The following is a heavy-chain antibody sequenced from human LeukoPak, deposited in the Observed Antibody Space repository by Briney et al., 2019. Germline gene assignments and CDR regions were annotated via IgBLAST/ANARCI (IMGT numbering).Heavy chain of an antibody. J-gene: IGHJ4*02. Sequence: PGGSLRLSCAASGFTFSSYGMHWVRQAPGKGLAWVAVIWYDGSNKYYADSVKGRFTISRDNSKNTLYLQMNSLRAEDTAVYYCAKRSYYYGSGSYPDYWGQGTLVTVSS. D-gene: IGHD3-10*01. CDR2: IWYDGSNK. CDR3: AKRSYYYGSGSYPDY. V-gene: IGHV3-33*06. CDR1: GFTFSSYG.